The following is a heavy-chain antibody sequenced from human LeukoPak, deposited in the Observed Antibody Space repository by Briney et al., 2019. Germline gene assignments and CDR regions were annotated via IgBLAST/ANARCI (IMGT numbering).Heavy chain of an antibody. V-gene: IGHV3-48*01. Sequence: PGGSLRLSCAASGFTFSIYSMNWVRQAPGKGLEWVSYISSSSSTIYFADSVKGRFTISRDNAKKSLYLQMNSLRAEDTAVYYCERVEGGYCSSTSCPDAFDIWGQGTMVTVSS. J-gene: IGHJ3*02. D-gene: IGHD2-2*01. CDR1: GFTFSIYS. CDR2: ISSSSSTI. CDR3: ERVEGGYCSSTSCPDAFDI.